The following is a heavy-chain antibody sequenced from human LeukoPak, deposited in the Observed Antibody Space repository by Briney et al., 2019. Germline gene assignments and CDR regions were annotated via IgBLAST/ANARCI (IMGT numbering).Heavy chain of an antibody. D-gene: IGHD2-21*02. V-gene: IGHV4-39*01. CDR2: IFYSGST. CDR1: GVSISSSSYY. CDR3: VRANCGGDCSDYYYYYMDV. J-gene: IGHJ6*03. Sequence: TPSETLSLTCTVSGVSISSSSYYWGWIRQPPGKGLECIGYIFYSGSTYYNPSLKSRVTISVDTPKNQFSLKLSSVTAADTAVYYCVRANCGGDCSDYYYYYMDVWGKGTTVTISS.